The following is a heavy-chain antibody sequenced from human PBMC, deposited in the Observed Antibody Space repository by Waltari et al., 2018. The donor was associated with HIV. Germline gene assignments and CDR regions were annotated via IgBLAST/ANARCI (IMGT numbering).Heavy chain of an antibody. D-gene: IGHD2-8*01. CDR3: ARHPRTNLDYGDY. Sequence: QLQLQESGPGLVKPSETLSLTCTVSGGSLSSSSHYWGWIRQPPGKGLEWLGSIYYRGSTYYNPSLKSRVTISVDTSKNQFSLKLSSVTAADTAVYYCARHPRTNLDYGDYWGQGTLVTVSS. CDR2: IYYRGST. V-gene: IGHV4-39*01. CDR1: GGSLSSSSHY. J-gene: IGHJ4*02.